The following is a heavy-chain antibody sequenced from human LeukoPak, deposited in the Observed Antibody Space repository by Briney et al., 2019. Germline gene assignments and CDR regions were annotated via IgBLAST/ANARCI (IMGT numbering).Heavy chain of an antibody. CDR2: IYYSGST. CDR3: ARLGDGDNLRYFDY. Sequence: SETLSLTCAVYGGSFSGYYWTWIRQPPGRGLECLVYIYYSGSTNYNASLKSRVTISVDTSKNQFSLKLSSVTAADTAVYYCARLGDGDNLRYFDYWGQGTLVTVSS. J-gene: IGHJ4*02. CDR1: GGSFSGYY. D-gene: IGHD5-24*01. V-gene: IGHV4-59*08.